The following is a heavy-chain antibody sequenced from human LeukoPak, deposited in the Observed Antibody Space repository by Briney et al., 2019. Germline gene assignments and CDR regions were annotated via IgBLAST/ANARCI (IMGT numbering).Heavy chain of an antibody. Sequence: GGSLRLSCAASGFTFSNHGMNWVRQAPGKGLEWVSLIYSDGRTYYADSVKGRCTISRDNSKNTLYLQMNSLRAEDSAVYYCARTPSINDWHYFDYWGQGTLVTVSS. CDR1: GFTFSNHG. J-gene: IGHJ4*02. CDR2: IYSDGRT. D-gene: IGHD3-9*01. CDR3: ARTPSINDWHYFDY. V-gene: IGHV3-53*01.